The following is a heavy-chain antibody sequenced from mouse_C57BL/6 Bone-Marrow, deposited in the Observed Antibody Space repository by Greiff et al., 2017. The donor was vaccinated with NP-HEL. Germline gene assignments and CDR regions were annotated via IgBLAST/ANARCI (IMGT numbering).Heavy chain of an antibody. CDR2: IYPGSGNT. V-gene: IGHV1-76*01. D-gene: IGHD2-5*01. CDR1: GYTFTDYY. Sequence: QVQLQQSGAELVRPGASVKLSCKASGYTFTDYYINWVKQRPGQGLEWIARIYPGSGNTYYNEKFKGKATLTAEKSSSTAYMQLSSLTSEDSAVYFCARCYSNYIYAMDYWGQGTSVTVSS. J-gene: IGHJ4*01. CDR3: ARCYSNYIYAMDY.